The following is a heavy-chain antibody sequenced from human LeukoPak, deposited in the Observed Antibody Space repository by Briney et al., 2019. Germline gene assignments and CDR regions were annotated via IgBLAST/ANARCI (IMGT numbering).Heavy chain of an antibody. D-gene: IGHD2-21*01. CDR3: FCGSRFVYHFDY. J-gene: IGHJ4*02. Sequence: GGSLRLSCAASGFTFSSYSMNWVRQAPGKGLEWVSSISSDSFYIYYADTVRGRFTISRDNAKKSLYLQMNSLRAEDTAVYYCFCGSRFVYHFDYWGQGSLVTVSS. CDR2: ISSDSFYI. CDR1: GFTFSSYS. V-gene: IGHV3-21*01.